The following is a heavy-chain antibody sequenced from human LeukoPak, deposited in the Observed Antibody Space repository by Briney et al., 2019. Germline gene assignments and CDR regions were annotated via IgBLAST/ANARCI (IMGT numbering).Heavy chain of an antibody. CDR3: ARARSGWYFDY. CDR1: GFTFSSFG. D-gene: IGHD6-19*01. J-gene: IGHJ4*02. CDR2: LSFDGTTK. V-gene: IGHV3-30*03. Sequence: GGSLRLSCAASGFTFSSFGMHWVRQAPGKGLEWVAVLSFDGTTKYYTDSVKGRFTISRDNSKNTLYLQMNSLRPEDTAVYYCARARSGWYFDYWGQGTLVTVSS.